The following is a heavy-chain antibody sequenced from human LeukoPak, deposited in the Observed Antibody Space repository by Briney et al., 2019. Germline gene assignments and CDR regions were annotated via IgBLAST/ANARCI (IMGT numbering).Heavy chain of an antibody. Sequence: SETLSLTCTVSGGSMSSYYWSWIRQPPGKGLEWIGYIYYSGSTKYNPSLKSRVTISVDTSKNQFSLKLGSVTAADTAVYYCARGARAGYNLEPFDYWGQGTLVTVSS. CDR2: IYYSGST. D-gene: IGHD5-24*01. CDR1: GGSMSSYY. CDR3: ARGARAGYNLEPFDY. V-gene: IGHV4-59*08. J-gene: IGHJ4*02.